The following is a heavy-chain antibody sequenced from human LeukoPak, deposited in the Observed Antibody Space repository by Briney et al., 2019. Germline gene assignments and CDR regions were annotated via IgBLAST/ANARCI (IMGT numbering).Heavy chain of an antibody. CDR2: ISGSGGST. D-gene: IGHD3-10*01. V-gene: IGHV3-23*01. CDR1: GFTFSSYA. CDR3: ASCMVRGVMVPFDY. Sequence: HAGGSLRLSCAASGFTFSSYAMSWVRQAPGKGLEWVSAISGSGGSTYYADSVKGRFTISRDNSKNTLYLQMNSLRAEDTAVYYCASCMVRGVMVPFDYWGQGTLVTVSS. J-gene: IGHJ4*02.